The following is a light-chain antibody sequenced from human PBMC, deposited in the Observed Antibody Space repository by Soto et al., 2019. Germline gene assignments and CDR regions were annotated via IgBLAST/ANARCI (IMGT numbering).Light chain of an antibody. CDR1: SNDAGGYNY. J-gene: IGLJ1*01. V-gene: IGLV2-14*01. Sequence: QSALTQPASVSGSPGQSITISCTGTSNDAGGYNYVSWFQQHPGKAPKLLIFEVSNRPSGVSHRFSGSKSGNTASLTISGLQAEDEADYYCSSFTSTSTFVFGSGTKLTVL. CDR3: SSFTSTSTFV. CDR2: EVS.